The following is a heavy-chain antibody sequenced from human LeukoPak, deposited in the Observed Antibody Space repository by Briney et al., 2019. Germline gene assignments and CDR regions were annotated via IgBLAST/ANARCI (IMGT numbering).Heavy chain of an antibody. V-gene: IGHV3-74*01. CDR2: INSDGRTT. CDR1: EFTFSSYW. D-gene: IGHD3-22*01. J-gene: IGHJ4*02. CDR3: AREGYYDSSGYSIRFSY. Sequence: GGSLRLSCEASEFTFSSYWMHWVRQAPGKGLVWVSRINSDGRTTIYADSVKGRFTISRDNAKNTLYLQMNSLRAEDTAVYYCAREGYYDSSGYSIRFSYWGQGTMVTVSS.